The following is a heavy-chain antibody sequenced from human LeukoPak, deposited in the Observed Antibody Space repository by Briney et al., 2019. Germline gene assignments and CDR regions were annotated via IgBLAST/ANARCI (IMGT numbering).Heavy chain of an antibody. J-gene: IGHJ4*02. CDR2: IYYSGIT. D-gene: IGHD3-22*01. V-gene: IGHV4-39*01. CDR3: ARSDYYDYRQIDI. CDR1: GNSIITSSYY. Sequence: TPSETLSLTCTVSGNSIITSSYYWGWIRQPPGKGLEWLGSIYYSGITHYNPSHKRRVTIYVDTSRNQFSLHLYSVTAADTAVFYCARSDYYDYRQIDIWGQGTLVTVSS.